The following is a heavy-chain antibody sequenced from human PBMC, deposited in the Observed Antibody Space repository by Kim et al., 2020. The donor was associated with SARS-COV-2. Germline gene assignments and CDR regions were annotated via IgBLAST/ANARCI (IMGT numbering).Heavy chain of an antibody. V-gene: IGHV3-21*01. D-gene: IGHD6-13*01. Sequence: GGSLRLSCAASGFTFSSYSMNWVRQAPGKGLEWVSSISSSSSYIYYADSVKGRFTISRDNAKNSLYLQMNSLRAEDTAVYYCAREPGIAAAGRTWEDVWGQGTTVTVSS. CDR3: AREPGIAAAGRTWEDV. J-gene: IGHJ6*02. CDR2: ISSSSSYI. CDR1: GFTFSSYS.